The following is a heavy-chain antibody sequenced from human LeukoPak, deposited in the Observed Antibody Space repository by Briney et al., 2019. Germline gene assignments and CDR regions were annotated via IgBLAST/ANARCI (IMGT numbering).Heavy chain of an antibody. Sequence: PGGSLRLSCAASGFTFSSYGMHWVRQAPGKGLEWVAFIRYDGSNKYYADSVKGRFTISRDNSKNTLYLQMNSLRAEDTAVYYCAKTPISITGTEGDYWGQGTLVTVSS. D-gene: IGHD1-20*01. CDR1: GFTFSSYG. J-gene: IGHJ4*02. CDR3: AKTPISITGTEGDY. V-gene: IGHV3-30*02. CDR2: IRYDGSNK.